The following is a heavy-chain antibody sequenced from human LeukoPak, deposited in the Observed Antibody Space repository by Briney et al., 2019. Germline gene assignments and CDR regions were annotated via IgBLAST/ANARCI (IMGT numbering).Heavy chain of an antibody. CDR3: ARTTRLHVSGEWFDP. Sequence: ASVKVSCKASGYTFTSYGISWVRQAPGQGLEWMGWISAYNGNTNYAQKLQGRVTMTTDTSTSTAYMELRSLRSDDTAVYYCARTTRLHVSGEWFDPWGQGTLVTVSS. CDR1: GYTFTSYG. D-gene: IGHD4-11*01. J-gene: IGHJ5*02. CDR2: ISAYNGNT. V-gene: IGHV1-18*01.